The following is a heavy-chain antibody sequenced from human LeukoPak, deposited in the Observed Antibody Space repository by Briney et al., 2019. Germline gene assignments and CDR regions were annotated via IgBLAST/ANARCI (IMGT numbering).Heavy chain of an antibody. CDR1: GFTFSSYG. CDR2: ISYDGSNK. CDR3: AKDLGARIYYYYGMDV. D-gene: IGHD3-16*01. J-gene: IGHJ6*02. Sequence: HPGGSLRLSCAASGFTFSSYGMHWLRQATGKGLEWVAVISYDGSNKYYADSVKGRFTISRDKSKNTLYLQMNSLRAEDTAVYYCAKDLGARIYYYYGMDVWGQGNTVTVSS. V-gene: IGHV3-30*18.